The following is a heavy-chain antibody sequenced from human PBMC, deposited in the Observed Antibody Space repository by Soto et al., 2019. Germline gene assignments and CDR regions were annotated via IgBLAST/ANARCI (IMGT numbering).Heavy chain of an antibody. D-gene: IGHD5-12*01. J-gene: IGHJ4*02. V-gene: IGHV1-3*05. Sequence: QVQLVQSGAEEKKPGASVKVSCKASGYPFTSYARHLVRQAPGQRLEWMGWINAGNGNTKYSQKFQGRVTITRDTSASTAYMELSSRRSEDTAVYYCARAIGRWLQSVFDYWGQGTLVTVSS. CDR3: ARAIGRWLQSVFDY. CDR2: INAGNGNT. CDR1: GYPFTSYA.